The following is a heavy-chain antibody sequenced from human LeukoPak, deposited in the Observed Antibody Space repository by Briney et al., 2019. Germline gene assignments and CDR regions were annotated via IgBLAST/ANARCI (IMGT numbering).Heavy chain of an antibody. V-gene: IGHV4-38-2*01. Sequence: GSLRLSCAGSGFTFSSYAMSWVRQAPGKGLEWIGTIYHSGSTEYNPSLKSRVAIFVDTSKNQFSLILHSAAAADTAVYYCARRSEFDNTHYHYFDYWGQGALVTVSS. D-gene: IGHD2-15*01. J-gene: IGHJ4*02. CDR1: GFTFSSYA. CDR2: IYHSGST. CDR3: ARRSEFDNTHYHYFDY.